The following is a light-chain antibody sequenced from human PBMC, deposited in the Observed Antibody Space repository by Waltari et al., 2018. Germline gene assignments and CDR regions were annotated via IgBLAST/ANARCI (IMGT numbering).Light chain of an antibody. CDR3: QVWHPAIDPGV. V-gene: IGLV3-21*04. CDR1: NIGSYS. CDR2: YDG. J-gene: IGLJ1*01. Sequence: SYVLTQPPSVSVAPGETSRITCGGDNIGSYSVHWYQQRPGQAPVLVIFYDGDRPSGIPGRFSGSNSGNTATLTSTRVEAGDEANYYCQVWHPAIDPGVFGPGTEVTV.